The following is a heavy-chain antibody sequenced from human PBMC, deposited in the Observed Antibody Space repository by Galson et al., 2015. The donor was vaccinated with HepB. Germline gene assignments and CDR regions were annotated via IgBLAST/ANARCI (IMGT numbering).Heavy chain of an antibody. J-gene: IGHJ4*02. CDR1: GGTFSSYA. D-gene: IGHD5-24*01. V-gene: IGHV1-69*13. CDR2: IIPIFGTA. CDR3: AREVGDGFNYGDY. Sequence: SVKVSCKASGGTFSSYAISWVRQAPGQGLEWMGGIIPIFGTANYAQKFQGRVTITADESTSTAYMELSSLRSEDTAVYYCAREVGDGFNYGDYWGQGTLVTVSS.